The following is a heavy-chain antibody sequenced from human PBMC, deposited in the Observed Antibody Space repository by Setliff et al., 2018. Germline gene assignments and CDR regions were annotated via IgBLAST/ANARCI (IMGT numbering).Heavy chain of an antibody. Sequence: GGSLRLSCAASGFTFSSYEMNWVRQAPGKGLEWVSYISSSGSTIYYANSVKGRFTISRDNAKNSLYLQMNSLRAEDTAVYYCARGGKRWLQFFDYWGQGTLVTVSS. CDR1: GFTFSSYE. J-gene: IGHJ4*02. V-gene: IGHV3-48*03. CDR2: ISSSGSTI. CDR3: ARGGKRWLQFFDY. D-gene: IGHD5-12*01.